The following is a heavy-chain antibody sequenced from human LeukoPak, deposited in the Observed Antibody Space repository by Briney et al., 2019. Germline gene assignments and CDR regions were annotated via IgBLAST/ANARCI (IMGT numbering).Heavy chain of an antibody. J-gene: IGHJ6*03. V-gene: IGHV3-9*01. CDR1: GLTFDEYA. CDR3: AKDNGPLWFGDDYYYYYMDV. D-gene: IGHD3-10*01. CDR2: ISWNSGSI. Sequence: PGGSLRLSCAASGLTFDEYAMHWVRQAPGKGLEWVSGISWNSGSIGYADSVKGRFTISRDNAKDSLYLHMNSLKTEDTALYYCAKDNGPLWFGDDYYYYYMDVWGEGTTVTISS.